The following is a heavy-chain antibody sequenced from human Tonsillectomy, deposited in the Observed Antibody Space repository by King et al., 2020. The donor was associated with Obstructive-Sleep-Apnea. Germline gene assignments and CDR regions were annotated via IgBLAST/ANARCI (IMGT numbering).Heavy chain of an antibody. J-gene: IGHJ4*02. V-gene: IGHV4-34*01. CDR1: VGSCRGYY. CDR2: INHSGST. Sequence: VQLQQWGAGLLKPSETLSLTCAVYVGSCRGYYCSWIRQPPGKGLEWIGEINHSGSTNYNPSLNSRVTISVDTSKNQFSLKLSSVTAADTAVYYCASRRYSSSWLYYWGQGTLVTVSS. D-gene: IGHD6-13*01. CDR3: ASRRYSSSWLYY.